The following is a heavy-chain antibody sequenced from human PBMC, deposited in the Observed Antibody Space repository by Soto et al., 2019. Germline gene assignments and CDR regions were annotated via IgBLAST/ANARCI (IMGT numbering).Heavy chain of an antibody. CDR2: INAGDGDT. V-gene: IGHV1-3*01. Sequence: QVQLVQSGAEVKKPGASVRVSCKASGYTITCCAMHWVRQAPGQRPEWMGWINAGDGDTKYSQNFQGRLTIIRDTAESTAYMELSSLRSEDTAVYYCARDGEGKAAAGMVYWGQGTLVTVSS. J-gene: IGHJ4*02. CDR3: ARDGEGKAAAGMVY. CDR1: GYTITCCA. D-gene: IGHD6-25*01.